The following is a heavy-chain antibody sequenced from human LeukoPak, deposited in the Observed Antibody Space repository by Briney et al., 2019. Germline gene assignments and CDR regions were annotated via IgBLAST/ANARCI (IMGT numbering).Heavy chain of an antibody. Sequence: SETLSLTCTVSSGSTSSYYWGWIRQPAGKGLEWIGRIYTSGSTNYNPSLKSRVTMSVDTSKNQFSLKLSSVTAADTAVYYCARDPYYGSGYYYYYYMDVWGKGTTVTVSS. CDR1: SGSTSSYY. CDR3: ARDPYYGSGYYYYYYMDV. CDR2: IYTSGST. D-gene: IGHD3-10*01. J-gene: IGHJ6*03. V-gene: IGHV4-4*07.